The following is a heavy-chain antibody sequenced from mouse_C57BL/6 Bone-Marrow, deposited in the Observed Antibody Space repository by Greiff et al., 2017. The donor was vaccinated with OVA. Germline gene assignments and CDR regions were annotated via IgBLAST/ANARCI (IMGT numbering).Heavy chain of an antibody. Sequence: EVHLVESGGGLVKPGGSLKLSCAASGFTFSDYGMHWVRQAPEKGLEWVAYISSGSSTIYYADTVKGRFTISRDNAKNTLFLQMTSLRAEETAMYDCARGGSRYAMDYWGKGTSVTVSS. CDR3: ARGGSRYAMDY. J-gene: IGHJ4*01. CDR1: GFTFSDYG. CDR2: ISSGSSTI. D-gene: IGHD1-1*01. V-gene: IGHV5-17*01.